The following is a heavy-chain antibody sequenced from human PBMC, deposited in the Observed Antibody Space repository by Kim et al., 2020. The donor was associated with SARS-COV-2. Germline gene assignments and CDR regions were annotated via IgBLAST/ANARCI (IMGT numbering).Heavy chain of an antibody. Sequence: YAAPVKGRFTISITDSKITLYRQMNSLKTEDTAVYYCTTDPYSYGFIKDYWGQGTLVTVSS. D-gene: IGHD5-18*01. CDR3: TTDPYSYGFIKDY. J-gene: IGHJ4*02. V-gene: IGHV3-15*01.